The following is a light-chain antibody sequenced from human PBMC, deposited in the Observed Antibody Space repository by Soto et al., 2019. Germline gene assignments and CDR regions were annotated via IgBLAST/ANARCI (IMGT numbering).Light chain of an antibody. CDR1: QGITSW. V-gene: IGKV1-12*01. J-gene: IGKJ4*01. CDR3: QQTSSFPLT. CDR2: AAS. Sequence: DLQMIQSPSSVSASVGDRVTITCRASQGITSWLAWYQQKPGRAPKLLIYAASSLQSGVPSRFGGSGSGRDFTLTISSLQPEDFATYFCQQTSSFPLTFGGGTKVEIK.